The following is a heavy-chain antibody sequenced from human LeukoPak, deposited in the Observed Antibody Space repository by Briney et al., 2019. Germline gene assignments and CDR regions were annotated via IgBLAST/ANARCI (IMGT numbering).Heavy chain of an antibody. CDR2: INPRGGST. J-gene: IGHJ6*03. Sequence: ASVKVSCKASGYTFTSHFMHWVRQAPGQGLEGMGIINPRGGSTSYTQKFQGRVTITRNTSISTAYMELSSLRSEDTAVYYCARLGGSYYPNYYYIDVWGKGTTVTVAS. CDR1: GYTFTSHF. V-gene: IGHV1-46*01. CDR3: ARLGGSYYPNYYYIDV. D-gene: IGHD1-26*01.